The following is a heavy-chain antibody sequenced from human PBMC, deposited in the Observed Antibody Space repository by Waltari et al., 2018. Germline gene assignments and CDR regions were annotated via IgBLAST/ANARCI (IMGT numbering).Heavy chain of an antibody. D-gene: IGHD6-13*01. CDR3: ASSWYWYFDL. J-gene: IGHJ2*01. V-gene: IGHV3-7*01. Sequence: EVQLVESGGGLVQPGGSLRLSCAASGFAFSSYWRSWVRQAHGKGLEWGANRKQDGSEKYYVDSGKGRFTISRDNAKNSLYLQMNSLRAEDTAVYYCASSWYWYFDLWGRGTLVTVSS. CDR2: RKQDGSEK. CDR1: GFAFSSYW.